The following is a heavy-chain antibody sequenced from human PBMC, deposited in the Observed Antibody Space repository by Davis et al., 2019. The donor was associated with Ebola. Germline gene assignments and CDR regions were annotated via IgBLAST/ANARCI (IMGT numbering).Heavy chain of an antibody. J-gene: IGHJ6*02. V-gene: IGHV3-21*01. Sequence: GGSLRLSCAASGFTFTNYNMNWVRQAPGKGLEWVSFITSSSGYIYYADSVKGRFTISRDNAKNSLYLQMNSLRAEDTAVYYCARAVDTGMDVWGQGTTVTVSS. CDR1: GFTFTNYN. D-gene: IGHD5-18*01. CDR3: ARAVDTGMDV. CDR2: ITSSSGYI.